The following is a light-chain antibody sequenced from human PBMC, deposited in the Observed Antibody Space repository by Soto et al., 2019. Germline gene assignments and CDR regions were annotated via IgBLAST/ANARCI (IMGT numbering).Light chain of an antibody. CDR1: SSDVGGYNY. CDR2: DVS. V-gene: IGLV2-11*01. CDR3: CSYAGSYCYV. J-gene: IGLJ1*01. Sequence: QSLLTQPRSVSGSPGQSVTSSCTGTSSDVGGYNYVSWYQQHPGKAPKLMIYDVSKRPSGVPDRLSGSKSGNTASLTISGLQAEYEADYYCCSYAGSYCYVFGTGTKITVL.